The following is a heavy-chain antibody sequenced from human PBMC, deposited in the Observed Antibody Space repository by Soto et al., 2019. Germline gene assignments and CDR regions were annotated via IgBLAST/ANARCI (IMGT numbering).Heavy chain of an antibody. Sequence: ASVKVSCKASGYTFTSYDINWVRQATGQGLEWMGWMNPNSGNTNYAQKSQGRVTMTTDTSTSTAYMELRSLRSDDTAVYYCARDKCTNGVCYPDDAFDIWGQGTMVTVSS. CDR2: MNPNSGNT. V-gene: IGHV1-8*01. CDR3: ARDKCTNGVCYPDDAFDI. D-gene: IGHD2-8*01. J-gene: IGHJ3*02. CDR1: GYTFTSYD.